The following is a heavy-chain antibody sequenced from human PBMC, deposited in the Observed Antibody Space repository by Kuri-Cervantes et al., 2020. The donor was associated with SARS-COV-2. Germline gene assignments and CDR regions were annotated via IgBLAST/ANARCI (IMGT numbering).Heavy chain of an antibody. J-gene: IGHJ6*02. CDR2: IYYSGST. CDR1: GGSISSSSYY. CDR3: ARGGGNEDYYYGMDV. V-gene: IGHV4-39*01. D-gene: IGHD4-23*01. Sequence: GSLRLSCTVSGGSISSSSYYWGWIRQPPGKGLEWIGSIYYSGSTYYNPSLKSRVTISVDTSKNQFSLKLSSVTAADTAVYYCARGGGNEDYYYGMDVWGQGTTVTVSS.